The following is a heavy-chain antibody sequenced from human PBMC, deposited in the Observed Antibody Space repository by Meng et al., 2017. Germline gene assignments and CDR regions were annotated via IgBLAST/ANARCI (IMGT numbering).Heavy chain of an antibody. V-gene: IGHV4-34*01. D-gene: IGHD6-6*01. J-gene: IGHJ4*02. CDR3: ARRGIAARPFYY. Sequence: VQLKQWGGGLLKPSETLSLTCAVYGGSFSGYYWSWIRQPPGKGLEWIGEINHSGSTNYNPSLKSRVTISVDTSKNQFSLKLSSVTAADTAVYYCARRGIAARPFYYWGQGTLVTVSS. CDR2: INHSGST. CDR1: GGSFSGYY.